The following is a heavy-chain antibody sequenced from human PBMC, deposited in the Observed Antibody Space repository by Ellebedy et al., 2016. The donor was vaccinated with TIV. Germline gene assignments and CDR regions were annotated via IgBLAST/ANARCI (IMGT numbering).Heavy chain of an antibody. CDR3: ARGRYYSFDI. J-gene: IGHJ3*02. CDR1: GDSVSSNTVG. V-gene: IGHV6-1*01. D-gene: IGHD3-22*01. Sequence: SQTLSLTCXISGDSVSSNTVGWHWIRQSPSRGLEWLGRTNYRSKWNNDYAVSVRSRTTINPDTSKNQFSLQLSSVTPEDTAVYYCARGRYYSFDIWGQGTMVTVSS. CDR2: TNYRSKWNN.